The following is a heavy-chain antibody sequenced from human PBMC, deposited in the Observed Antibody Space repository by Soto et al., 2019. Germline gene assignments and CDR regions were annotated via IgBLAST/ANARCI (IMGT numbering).Heavy chain of an antibody. CDR1: GEGKTSKS. V-gene: IGHV1-3*01. CDR2: INAGNGNT. CDR3: ARDLGPLPDY. J-gene: IGHJ4*02. Sequence: SVKLSWKEPGEGKTSKSRRWLRQATGQRLEWMGWINAGNGNTKYSQKFQGRVTITRDTSASTAYMELSSLRSEVTAVYYCARDLGPLPDYLGKRTLVPVSS.